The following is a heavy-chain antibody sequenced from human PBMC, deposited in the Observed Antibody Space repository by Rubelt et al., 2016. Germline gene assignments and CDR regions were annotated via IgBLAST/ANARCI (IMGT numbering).Heavy chain of an antibody. CDR1: GGSISSGGYY. CDR2: IYYSVST. CDR3: ARGMTTVFGTPRQSEDY. D-gene: IGHD4-17*01. V-gene: IGHV4-31*03. Sequence: QVQLQESGPGLVKPSQTLSLTCTVSGGSISSGGYYWSWIRQHPGKGLEWIGYIYYSVSTYYNPSLKSRVTISVDTSKNQFSRRAGVVTAAETAVDYCARGMTTVFGTPRQSEDYWGQGTLVTVSS. J-gene: IGHJ4*02.